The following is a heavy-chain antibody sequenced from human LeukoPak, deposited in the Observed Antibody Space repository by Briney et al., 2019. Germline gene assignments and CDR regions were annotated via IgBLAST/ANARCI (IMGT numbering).Heavy chain of an antibody. V-gene: IGHV3-30*02. CDR1: GFTFSSYG. Sequence: GGSLRLSCAASGFTFSSYGMHWVRQAPGKGLEWVAFIRYDGSNKYYADSVKGRFTISRDNSKNTLYLQMNSLRAEDTAVYYCAKEFAAAGTLYFDYWGQGTLVTVSS. CDR2: IRYDGSNK. D-gene: IGHD6-13*01. CDR3: AKEFAAAGTLYFDY. J-gene: IGHJ4*02.